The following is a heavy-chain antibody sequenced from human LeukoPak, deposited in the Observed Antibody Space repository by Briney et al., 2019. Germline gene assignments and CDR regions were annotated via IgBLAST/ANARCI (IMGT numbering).Heavy chain of an antibody. D-gene: IGHD2-15*01. CDR1: GFTFSSYA. J-gene: IGHJ5*02. CDR2: VSGSGGST. Sequence: GGSLRLSCAASGFTFSSYAMSWVRQAPGKGLEWVSAVSGSGGSTYYADSVKGRFTISRDNSKNTLYLQMNSLRAEDTAVYYCAKRRITCSGGSCYAAGEFDPWGQGTLVTVSS. V-gene: IGHV3-23*01. CDR3: AKRRITCSGGSCYAAGEFDP.